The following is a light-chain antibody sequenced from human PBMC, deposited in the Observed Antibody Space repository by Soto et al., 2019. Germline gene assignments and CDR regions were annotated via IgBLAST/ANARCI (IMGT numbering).Light chain of an antibody. V-gene: IGKV1-5*03. CDR3: QNYNSYSEA. J-gene: IGKJ1*01. CDR2: KAS. Sequence: DIQMTQSPSTLSGSVGYRVTITCLASQTISSWLAWYQQKPGKAPKLLIYKASTLKSGVPSRFSGSGSGTEFTLTIRSMQPDDFATYYCQNYNSYSEAFGQGTKVDIK. CDR1: QTISSW.